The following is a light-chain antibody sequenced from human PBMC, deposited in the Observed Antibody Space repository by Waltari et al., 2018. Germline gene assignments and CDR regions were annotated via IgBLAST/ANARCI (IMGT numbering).Light chain of an antibody. CDR3: QQGNSFPLT. CDR1: QDIGRS. CDR2: ATS. V-gene: IGKV1-12*01. J-gene: IGKJ4*01. Sequence: DIQMTQSPSSVSASVGARVTITCRASQDIGRSLAWYQHRPGQAPKLLIYATSSLQSGVPSRFSGSGSVTYFSLTISSLQPEDFATYYCQQGNSFPLTFGGGTKVAIK.